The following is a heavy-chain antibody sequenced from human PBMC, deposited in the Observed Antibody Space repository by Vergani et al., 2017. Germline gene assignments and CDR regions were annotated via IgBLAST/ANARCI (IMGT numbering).Heavy chain of an antibody. V-gene: IGHV3-33*08. CDR1: GFALNRHA. CDR3: ARETRDTPSSLDY. J-gene: IGHJ4*02. Sequence: QVQLVESGGGVVQTGTSLRLSCVVSGFALNRHAMYWVRQAPGRGLEWVSMTWYEGNNNYYADSVKGRFTISKDISKNTLYLQMNSLRGDDTAVYYCARETRDTPSSLDYWGQGTLVTVSS. CDR2: TWYEGNNN. D-gene: IGHD5-24*01.